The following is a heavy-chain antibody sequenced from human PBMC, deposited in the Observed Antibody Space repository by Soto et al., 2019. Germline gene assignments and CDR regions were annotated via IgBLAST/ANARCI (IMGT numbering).Heavy chain of an antibody. V-gene: IGHV4-59*01. CDR2: IYYSGST. CDR3: ARVYEYVWGSYRGMSLDY. D-gene: IGHD3-16*02. Sequence: PSETLSLTCTVSGGSISSYYWSWIRQPPGKGLEWIGYIYYSGSTNYNPSLKSRVTISVDTSKNQFSLKLSSVTAADTAVYYCARVYEYVWGSYRGMSLDYWGEGTLVTVCS. CDR1: GGSISSYY. J-gene: IGHJ4*02.